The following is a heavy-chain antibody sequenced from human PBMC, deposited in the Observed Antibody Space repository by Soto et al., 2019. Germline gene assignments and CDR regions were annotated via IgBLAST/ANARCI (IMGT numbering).Heavy chain of an antibody. J-gene: IGHJ4*02. CDR1: GGSVSSRSYF. D-gene: IGHD1-26*01. CDR3: ARDPMGATAAHFDY. V-gene: IGHV4-61*01. Sequence: SETLSLTCTVSGGSVSSRSYFWSWIRQPPGKGLEWIACIYYSGSTNYNPSLKSRVTISLDTSKNQFSLKLSSVTAADTAVYYCARDPMGATAAHFDYWGQGTLVTVSS. CDR2: IYYSGST.